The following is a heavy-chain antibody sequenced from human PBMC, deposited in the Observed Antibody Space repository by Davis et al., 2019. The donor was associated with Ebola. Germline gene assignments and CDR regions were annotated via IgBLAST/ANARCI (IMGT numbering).Heavy chain of an antibody. Sequence: MPSETLSLTCTVSGGSISSYYWSWIRQPPGKGLEWIGYIYYSGSTNYNPSLKSRVTISVDTSKNQFSLKLRSVTAADTAVYYCARDGYYYDSSGYYGRGAFDIWGQGTMVTVSS. J-gene: IGHJ3*02. CDR2: IYYSGST. D-gene: IGHD3-22*01. V-gene: IGHV4-59*01. CDR1: GGSISSYY. CDR3: ARDGYYYDSSGYYGRGAFDI.